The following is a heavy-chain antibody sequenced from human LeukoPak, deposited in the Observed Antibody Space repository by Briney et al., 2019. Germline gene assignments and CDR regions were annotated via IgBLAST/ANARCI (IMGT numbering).Heavy chain of an antibody. J-gene: IGHJ4*02. D-gene: IGHD3/OR15-3a*01. CDR1: GGSFSGYY. Sequence: SETLSLTCAVYGGSFSGYYWSWIRQPPGKGLEWIGEINHSGSTNYNPSLKSRVTISADTSKNQFSLKLSSVTAADTAVYYCARGLGLVDYWGQGTLVTVSS. V-gene: IGHV4-34*01. CDR3: ARGLGLVDY. CDR2: INHSGST.